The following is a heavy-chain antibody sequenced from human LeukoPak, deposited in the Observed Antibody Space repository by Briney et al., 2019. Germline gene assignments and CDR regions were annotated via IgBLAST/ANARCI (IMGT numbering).Heavy chain of an antibody. CDR1: EFTFSNAW. V-gene: IGHV3-15*01. J-gene: IGHJ4*02. D-gene: IGHD2-15*01. CDR2: IKSKTDGGTT. Sequence: PGGSLRLSCAVSEFTFSNAWMSWVRQAPGKGLEWVGRIKSKTDGGTTDYAAPVKGRFTISRDDSKNTLYLQMNSLKAEDTAVYYCTTVGCSGGGCFFFDYWGQGTLVTVSS. CDR3: TTVGCSGGGCFFFDY.